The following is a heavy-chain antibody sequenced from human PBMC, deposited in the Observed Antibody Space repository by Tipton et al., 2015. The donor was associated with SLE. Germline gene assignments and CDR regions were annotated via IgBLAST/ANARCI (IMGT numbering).Heavy chain of an antibody. CDR1: GGSISSSSHY. J-gene: IGHJ6*03. V-gene: IGHV4-39*07. D-gene: IGHD3-16*01. CDR2: IYYSGST. CDR3: ARVLGAYGNYYYYYMDV. Sequence: TLSLTCTVSGGSISSSSHYWGWIRQPPGKGLEWIGSIYYSGSTYYNPSLRSRVTISLDTSKNQFSLKVTSVTAADTAVYYCARVLGAYGNYYYYYMDVWGKGTTVTISS.